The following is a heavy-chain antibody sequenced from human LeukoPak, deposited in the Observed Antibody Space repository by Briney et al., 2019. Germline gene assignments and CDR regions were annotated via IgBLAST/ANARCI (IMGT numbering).Heavy chain of an antibody. J-gene: IGHJ3*02. V-gene: IGHV3-53*01. Sequence: GGSLRLSCAASGFTVSSNYMSWVRQAPGKGLEWVSVIYSGGSTYYADSVKGRFTISRDNSKNTLYLQMNSLRAEDTAVYYCARSQGRALALKAFGIWGQGTMVTVSS. CDR1: GFTVSSNY. CDR3: ARSQGRALALKAFGI. CDR2: IYSGGST. D-gene: IGHD3-3*02.